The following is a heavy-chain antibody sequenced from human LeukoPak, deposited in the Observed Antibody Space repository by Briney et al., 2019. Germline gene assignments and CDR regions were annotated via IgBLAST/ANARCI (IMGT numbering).Heavy chain of an antibody. CDR3: AKGGYSSSSPFDY. J-gene: IGHJ4*02. CDR2: ISSSGSST. CDR1: GFTFDNYA. V-gene: IGHV3-23*01. D-gene: IGHD6-13*01. Sequence: GGSLKLSCAASGFTFDNYAMNWVRQAPGKGLEWVSGISSSGSSTYYADSVKGRFTISRDNSKNTLYLQMNSLRADDTAVYYCAKGGYSSSSPFDYWGQGTLVTVSS.